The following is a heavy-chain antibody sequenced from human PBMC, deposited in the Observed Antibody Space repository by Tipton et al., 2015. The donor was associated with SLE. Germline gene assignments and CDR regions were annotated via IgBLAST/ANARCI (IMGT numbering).Heavy chain of an antibody. CDR1: GFSFTGHY. D-gene: IGHD6-13*01. CDR3: ARDPLRMAAAGTHFDY. J-gene: IGHJ4*02. Sequence: QSGPEVKKPGASVKVSCKASGFSFTGHYIHWVRQVPGQGPEWMGWISAYNGNTNYAQKLQGRATMTTDTSTSTAYMELRSLRSDDTAVYYCARDPLRMAAAGTHFDYWGQGTLVTVSS. CDR2: ISAYNGNT. V-gene: IGHV1-18*04.